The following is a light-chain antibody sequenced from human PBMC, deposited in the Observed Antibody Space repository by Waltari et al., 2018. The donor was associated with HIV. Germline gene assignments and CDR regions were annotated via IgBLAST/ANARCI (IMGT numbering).Light chain of an antibody. J-gene: IGLJ3*02. CDR1: NIGNNG. CDR2: DNV. Sequence: YVLTQPPSVSVAPGEMARLTCGGNNIGNNGVHWYQLKSGQAPLLVIFDNVDRPSRITERFSGSISGFTATLAISRVEPGDEAVYYCQVWDRPSDQWVFGGGTTLIV. CDR3: QVWDRPSDQWV. V-gene: IGLV3-21*01.